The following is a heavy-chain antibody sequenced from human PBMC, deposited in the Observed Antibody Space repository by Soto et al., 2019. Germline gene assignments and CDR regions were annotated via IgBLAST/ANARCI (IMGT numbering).Heavy chain of an antibody. CDR2: IIPIFGTS. J-gene: IGHJ4*02. Sequence: KVSCKASGGTFSSYAISWVRQAPGQGLEWMGGIIPIFGTSNYSEHFQGRVTITRDASTGTAYMQLSSLTSEDTAVYYCARDDSGFSCSHYIDYYNYWGQGALVTVSS. CDR1: GGTFSSYA. V-gene: IGHV1-69*05. CDR3: ARDDSGFSCSHYIDYYNY. D-gene: IGHD1-26*01.